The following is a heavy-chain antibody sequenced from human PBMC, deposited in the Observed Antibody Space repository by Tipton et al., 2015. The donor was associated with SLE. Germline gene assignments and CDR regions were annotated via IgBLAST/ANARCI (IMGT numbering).Heavy chain of an antibody. CDR1: GGTFRSYA. CDR2: IIPIFGTA. D-gene: IGHD3-16*01. CDR3: ARDKNSSAYDY. V-gene: IGHV1-69*13. J-gene: IGHJ4*02. Sequence: QSGPEVKKPGASVKVSCKASGGTFRSYAISWVRQDHGQGLEWMGRIIPIFGTANYAQKFQGRVTITADESTSTAYMDLSSLRSEVTAFYYCARDKNSSAYDYLGQGTLVTVSS.